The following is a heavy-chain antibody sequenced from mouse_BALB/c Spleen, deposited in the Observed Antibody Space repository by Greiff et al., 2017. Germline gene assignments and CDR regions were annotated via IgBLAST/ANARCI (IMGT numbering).Heavy chain of an antibody. V-gene: IGHV5-17*02. CDR2: ISSGSSTI. Sequence: VQLKESGGGLVQPGGSRKLSCAASGFTFSSFGMHWVRQAPEKGLEWVAYISSGSSTIYYADTVKGRFTISRDNPKNTLFLQMTSLRSEDTAMYYCARGDDYGAYWGQGTLVTVSA. J-gene: IGHJ3*01. D-gene: IGHD2-4*01. CDR1: GFTFSSFG. CDR3: ARGDDYGAY.